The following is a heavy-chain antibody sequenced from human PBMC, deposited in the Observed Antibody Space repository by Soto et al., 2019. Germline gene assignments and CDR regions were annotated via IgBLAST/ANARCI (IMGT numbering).Heavy chain of an antibody. D-gene: IGHD2-2*01. CDR2: IHAGDGKT. Sequence: QVHLVQSGAEVKKPGASVKVSCKSSGYIFMNYAIHWVRQAPGQGFEWMGWIHAGDGKTKYPQSLQGRVTLTRDTSASTVYMELSGLTSEDTAVYYCARVPRYTSDIVEVPAVMYDDWFDPWGQGTLVTVSS. CDR1: GYIFMNYA. J-gene: IGHJ5*02. V-gene: IGHV1-3*01. CDR3: ARVPRYTSDIVEVPAVMYDDWFDP.